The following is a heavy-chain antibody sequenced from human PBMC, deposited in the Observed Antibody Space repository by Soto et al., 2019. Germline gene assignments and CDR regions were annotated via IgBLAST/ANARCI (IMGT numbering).Heavy chain of an antibody. J-gene: IGHJ4*02. CDR2: IHYSGST. D-gene: IGHD2-21*01. V-gene: IGHV4-61*01. CDR3: TRGGDAYKNGH. CDR1: GGSVSIGTYY. Sequence: QVQLQESGPGLVKPSETLSLTCTVPGGSVSIGTYYWSWIRQPPGKGLEWIGFIHYSGSTNYNPSLKSRVTMSVDTSKNQFSLKLTSVNAADTAVYYCTRGGDAYKNGHWGQGTLLTVSS.